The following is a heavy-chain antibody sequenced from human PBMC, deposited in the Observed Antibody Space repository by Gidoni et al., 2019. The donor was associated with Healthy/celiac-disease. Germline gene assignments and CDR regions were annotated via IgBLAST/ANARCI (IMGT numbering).Heavy chain of an antibody. V-gene: IGHV1-8*01. Sequence: QVQLVQSGAEVKKPGASVKVSCKASGYTFTSYDINWVRQATGQGLEWMGWMNPKSGNTGYAQKCQGRVTMTRNTSISTAYMELSSLRSEDTAVYYCAREEEAGRGPQENYYYYYGMDVWGQGTTVTVSS. CDR3: AREEEAGRGPQENYYYYYGMDV. J-gene: IGHJ6*02. D-gene: IGHD3-10*01. CDR2: MNPKSGNT. CDR1: GYTFTSYD.